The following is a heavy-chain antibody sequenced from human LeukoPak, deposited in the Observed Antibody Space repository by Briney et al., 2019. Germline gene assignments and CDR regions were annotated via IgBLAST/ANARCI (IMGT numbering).Heavy chain of an antibody. J-gene: IGHJ1*01. Sequence: GSSVKVSCKASGGTFSSYTISWVRQAPGQGLEWMGGIIPLFGTPDYAQKFQDRLTITADKSTSTAYMELSSLRSEDTAVYYCARTTVTAAPRAEYFQHWGQGTLVTVSS. D-gene: IGHD4-17*01. CDR2: IIPLFGTP. CDR3: ARTTVTAAPRAEYFQH. CDR1: GGTFSSYT. V-gene: IGHV1-69*06.